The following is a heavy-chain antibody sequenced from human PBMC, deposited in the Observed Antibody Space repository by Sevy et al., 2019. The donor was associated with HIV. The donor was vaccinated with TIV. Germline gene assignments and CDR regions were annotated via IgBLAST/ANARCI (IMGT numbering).Heavy chain of an antibody. CDR3: AKEKEQGFLEWLFDY. J-gene: IGHJ4*02. CDR2: ISYDGSNK. Sequence: LSLTCAASGFTFSSYGMHWVRQAPGKGLEWVAVISYDGSNKYYADSVKGRFTISRDNSKNTLYLQMNSLRAEDTAVYYCAKEKEQGFLEWLFDYWGQGTLVTVSS. CDR1: GFTFSSYG. D-gene: IGHD3-3*01. V-gene: IGHV3-30*18.